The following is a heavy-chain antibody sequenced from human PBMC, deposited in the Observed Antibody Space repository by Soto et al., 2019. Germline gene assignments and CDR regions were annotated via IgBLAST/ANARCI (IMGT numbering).Heavy chain of an antibody. J-gene: IGHJ6*01. CDR3: ARLNSSSWQQAQRGYYYYGMDV. Sequence: QVQLVESGGGVVQPGRSLRLSCAASGFTFSSYAMHWVRQAPGKGLEWVAVISYDGSNKYYADSVKGRFTISRDNSKNTLYLQMNSLRAEDTAVYYCARLNSSSWQQAQRGYYYYGMDVW. D-gene: IGHD6-13*01. CDR1: GFTFSSYA. V-gene: IGHV3-30-3*01. CDR2: ISYDGSNK.